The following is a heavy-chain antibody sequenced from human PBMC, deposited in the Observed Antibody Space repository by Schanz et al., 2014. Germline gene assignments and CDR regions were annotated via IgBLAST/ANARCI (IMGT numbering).Heavy chain of an antibody. CDR1: GFTFSSHW. CDR2: INSVGSNT. CDR3: AKKVPAYNPFDY. Sequence: EVQLVQSGGGLVQPGGSLRLSCAASGFTFSSHWMHWVRQDPGKGLVWVARINSVGSNTDYADSVTGRFTISRDNSKNTLYLQMDSLRAEDTAVYFCAKKVPAYNPFDYWGQGTLXTVSS. D-gene: IGHD1-1*01. V-gene: IGHV3-74*01. J-gene: IGHJ4*02.